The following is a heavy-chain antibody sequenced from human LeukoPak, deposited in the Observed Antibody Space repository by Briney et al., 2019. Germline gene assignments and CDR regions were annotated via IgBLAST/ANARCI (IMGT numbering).Heavy chain of an antibody. J-gene: IGHJ4*02. CDR2: IYSGDSDT. CDR3: ARLTTMIVVIPGDFDY. V-gene: IGHV5-51*01. D-gene: IGHD3-22*01. CDR1: GYGFTSYW. Sequence: GESLKISCKGSGYGFTSYWIGWARQMPGKGLEWMGIIYSGDSDTRYSPAFQGQVPISADKSIRTAYLQWSSLKVSDTAMYYCARLTTMIVVIPGDFDYWGQGTLVTVSS.